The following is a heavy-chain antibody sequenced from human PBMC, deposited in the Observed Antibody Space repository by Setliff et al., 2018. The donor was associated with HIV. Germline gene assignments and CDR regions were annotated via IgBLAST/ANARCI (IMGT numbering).Heavy chain of an antibody. D-gene: IGHD2-2*01. CDR3: AKGINFGAYQVLLDY. V-gene: IGHV3-23*01. CDR1: GFTFSNYA. Sequence: PGGSLRLSCAASGFTFSNYAVSWVRQAPGKGLEWVSTISGSGGDTFYADSVKGRFTISRDKSKNTLYLQMNSLRAEDTAVYYCAKGINFGAYQVLLDYWGQGTLVTVSS. J-gene: IGHJ4*02. CDR2: ISGSGGDT.